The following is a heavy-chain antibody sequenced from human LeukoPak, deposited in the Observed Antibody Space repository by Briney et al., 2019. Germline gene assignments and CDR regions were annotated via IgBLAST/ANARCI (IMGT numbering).Heavy chain of an antibody. J-gene: IGHJ6*02. CDR3: ARESEFIAAAGTLYYYYYGMDV. CDR2: INTNTGNP. D-gene: IGHD6-13*01. CDR1: GGTFSSYA. V-gene: IGHV7-4-1*02. Sequence: ASVKVSCKASGGTFSSYAMNWVRQAPGQGLEWMGWINTNTGNPTYAQGFTGRFVLSLDTSVSTAYLQISSLKAEDTAVYYCARESEFIAAAGTLYYYYYGMDVWGQGTTVTVSS.